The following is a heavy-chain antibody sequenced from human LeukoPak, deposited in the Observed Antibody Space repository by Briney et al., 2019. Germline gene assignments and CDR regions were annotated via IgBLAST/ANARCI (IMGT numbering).Heavy chain of an antibody. J-gene: IGHJ4*02. Sequence: PGGSLRLSCAASGFTFSSYGMHWVRQAPGKGLEWVAVIWYDGSNKYYADSVKGRFTISRDNSKNTLYLQMNSLRAEDTAVYYCASPMWDTAIHDYWGQGTLVTVSS. CDR3: ASPMWDTAIHDY. CDR2: IWYDGSNK. D-gene: IGHD5-18*01. V-gene: IGHV3-33*01. CDR1: GFTFSSYG.